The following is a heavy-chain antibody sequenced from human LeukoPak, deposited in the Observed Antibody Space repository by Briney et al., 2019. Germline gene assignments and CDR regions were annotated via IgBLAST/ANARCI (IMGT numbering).Heavy chain of an antibody. D-gene: IGHD4-17*01. Sequence: GGSLRLSCAASGFIFSNYGFHWVRQAPGKGLEWVALIWSDGSKKYYTDSVKGRFTISRDNAKNSLYLQVNSLRAEDTAVYYCARIMITVTTSDYWGQGTLVTVSS. CDR1: GFIFSNYG. J-gene: IGHJ4*02. CDR3: ARIMITVTTSDY. V-gene: IGHV3-33*01. CDR2: IWSDGSKK.